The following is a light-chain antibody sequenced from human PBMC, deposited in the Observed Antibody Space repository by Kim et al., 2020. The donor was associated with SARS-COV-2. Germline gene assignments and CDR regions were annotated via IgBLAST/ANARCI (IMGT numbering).Light chain of an antibody. CDR3: AAWDDSLNGVV. CDR2: SNN. V-gene: IGLV1-44*01. J-gene: IGLJ2*01. CDR1: SSNIGSNT. Sequence: GQGVTISCSGSSSNIGSNTVTWYQQLPGTAPKLLIYSNNKRPSGVPDRFSGSKSGTSASLAISGLQSEDEADYYCAAWDDSLNGVVFGGGTQLTVL.